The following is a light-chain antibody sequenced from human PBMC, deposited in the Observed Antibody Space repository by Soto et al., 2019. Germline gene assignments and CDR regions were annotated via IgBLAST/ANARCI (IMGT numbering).Light chain of an antibody. CDR2: KVS. CDR3: MQGTYWPRLT. V-gene: IGKV2-30*01. J-gene: IGKJ4*01. Sequence: DVVMTQSPLSLPVTLGQPASISCRSSQSLVYSDGNTYLNWFHQRPGQSPRRLIYKVSNRDSGVPDRFSGRGSGTDFKLKISRVEAEDVGVYYCMQGTYWPRLTFGGGTKVEIK. CDR1: QSLVYSDGNTY.